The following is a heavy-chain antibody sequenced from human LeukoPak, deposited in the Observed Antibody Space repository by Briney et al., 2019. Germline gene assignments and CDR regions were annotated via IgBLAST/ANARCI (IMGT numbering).Heavy chain of an antibody. Sequence: SETLSLTCSVSGDSISSSSHYWGWIRQPPGKGLEWIGSIYYSGSTYYNPPLKSRVTISVDTSKNHFSLKLGSVTAADTAVYYCARHVGGLTISSAKIDYWGQGTLVTVSS. CDR2: IYYSGST. J-gene: IGHJ4*02. CDR3: ARHVGGLTISSAKIDY. V-gene: IGHV4-39*01. CDR1: GDSISSSSHY. D-gene: IGHD3-16*01.